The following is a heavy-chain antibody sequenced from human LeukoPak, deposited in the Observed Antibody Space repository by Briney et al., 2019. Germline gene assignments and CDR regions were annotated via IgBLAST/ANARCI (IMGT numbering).Heavy chain of an antibody. CDR1: GGSISSYY. CDR3: ARGRLAVAWFDP. CDR2: IYYSGST. J-gene: IGHJ5*02. Sequence: SETLSLTCTVSGGSISSYYWSWIRQPPGKGLEWIGYIYYSGSTNYNPSLKSRVTISVDTSKNQFSLKLSSVTAADTAVYYCARGRLAVAWFDPWGQGTLVTVSS. D-gene: IGHD6-19*01. V-gene: IGHV4-59*01.